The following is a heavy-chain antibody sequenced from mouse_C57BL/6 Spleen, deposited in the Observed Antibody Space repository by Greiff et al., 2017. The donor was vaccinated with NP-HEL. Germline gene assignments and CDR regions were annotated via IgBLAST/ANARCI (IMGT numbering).Heavy chain of an antibody. CDR3: ALFTTVVGGAMDY. V-gene: IGHV1-82*01. CDR2: IYPGDGDT. CDR1: GYAFSSSW. Sequence: QVQLQQSGPELVKPGASVKISCKASGYAFSSSWMNWVKQRPGKGLEWIGRIYPGDGDTNYNGKFKGKATLTADKSSSTAYMQLSSLTSEDSAVYFCALFTTVVGGAMDYWGQGTSVTVSS. D-gene: IGHD1-1*01. J-gene: IGHJ4*01.